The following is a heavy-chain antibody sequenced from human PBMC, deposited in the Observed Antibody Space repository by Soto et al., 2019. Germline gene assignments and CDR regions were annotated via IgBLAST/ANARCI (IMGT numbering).Heavy chain of an antibody. J-gene: IGHJ6*02. Sequence: GGSLRLSCAASGFTLSSYPMHWVRQSTGKRLGWVALIGLVDNTDYRGSVKGRFTISREDGTNSLYLQMNSLTVADTAVYYCVRGGIPPGYGLDVWGQGTTVTVSS. CDR3: VRGGIPPGYGLDV. D-gene: IGHD6-13*01. CDR2: IGLVDNT. CDR1: GFTLSSYP. V-gene: IGHV3-13*01.